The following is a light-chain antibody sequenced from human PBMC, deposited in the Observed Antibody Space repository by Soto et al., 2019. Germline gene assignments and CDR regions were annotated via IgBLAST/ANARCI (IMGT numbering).Light chain of an antibody. CDR2: GAS. CDR3: QQYVSSPQT. Sequence: EIVLTQSPGTLSLNPGERATXXXXXSQSVSSSYLAWYQQKPGQAPRLLIYGASNRXTGIPDRFSGSGSGTDFTLTISRLEPEDFAMYFCQQYVSSPQTFGQGTNVDIK. V-gene: IGKV3-20*01. CDR1: QSVSSSY. J-gene: IGKJ1*01.